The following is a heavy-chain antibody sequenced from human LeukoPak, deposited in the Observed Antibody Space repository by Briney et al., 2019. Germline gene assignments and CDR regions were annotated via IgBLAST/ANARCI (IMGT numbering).Heavy chain of an antibody. CDR1: GGSFSGYY. CDR3: ARGLASGYPPIPFDY. V-gene: IGHV4-34*12. J-gene: IGHJ4*02. CDR2: IIDTGST. Sequence: SETLSLTCAVYGGSFSGYYWSWIRQPPGKGLEWIGEIIDTGSTKYNSSLKSRVTISVDTSKNQFSLSLDSVTAADTAVYYCARGLASGYPPIPFDYWGQGTLVTVSS. D-gene: IGHD3-3*01.